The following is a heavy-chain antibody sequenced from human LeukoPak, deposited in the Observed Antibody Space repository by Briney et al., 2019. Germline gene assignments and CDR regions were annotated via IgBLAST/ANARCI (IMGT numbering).Heavy chain of an antibody. V-gene: IGHV1-46*01. J-gene: IGHJ4*02. D-gene: IGHD6-13*01. CDR1: GYTFTSYY. Sequence: GASVKVSCKASGYTFTSYYMHWVRQAPGQGLEWMGIINPSGGSTSYAQKFQGRVTMTRDMSTSTVYMELSSLRSEDTAVYYCARAGDGSSWYGGALDYWGQGTLVTVSS. CDR2: INPSGGST. CDR3: ARAGDGSSWYGGALDY.